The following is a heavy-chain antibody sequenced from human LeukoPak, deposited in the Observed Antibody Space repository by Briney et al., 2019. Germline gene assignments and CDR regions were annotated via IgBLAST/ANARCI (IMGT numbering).Heavy chain of an antibody. CDR1: GFSFNGDW. Sequence: GGSLRLSCVASGFSFNGDWMNWVSQAPGKGLEWVANIKPDGSQKYYVDSVKGRFTISRDNAEKSLFLQMNSLRAEDTAVYYCVRDGPAFLDFDYWGQGTLVTVSS. CDR2: IKPDGSQK. CDR3: VRDGPAFLDFDY. D-gene: IGHD2-2*01. J-gene: IGHJ4*02. V-gene: IGHV3-7*01.